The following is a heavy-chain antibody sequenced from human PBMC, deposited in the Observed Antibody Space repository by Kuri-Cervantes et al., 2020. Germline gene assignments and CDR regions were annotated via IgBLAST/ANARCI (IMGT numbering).Heavy chain of an antibody. CDR3: ARGPFRNSRRTTVTAPFDY. V-gene: IGHV4-34*01. J-gene: IGHJ4*02. Sequence: ESLKISCAVSGGSFSGYYWSWIRQPPGKGLEWIGEINHSGSTNYNPSLKSRVTISVDTSKNQFSLKLSSVTAADTAVYYCARGPFRNSRRTTVTAPFDYWGQGTLVTVSS. D-gene: IGHD4-17*01. CDR2: INHSGST. CDR1: GGSFSGYY.